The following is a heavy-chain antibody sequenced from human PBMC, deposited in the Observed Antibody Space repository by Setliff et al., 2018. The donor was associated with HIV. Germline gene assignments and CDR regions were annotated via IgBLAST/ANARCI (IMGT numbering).Heavy chain of an antibody. V-gene: IGHV7-4-1*02. CDR2: INTNAGNP. Sequence: ASVKVSCKASGYTFTTYNISWVRQAPGQGLEWMGWINTNAGNPTYAQGFTGRFVFSLDTSVSTAYLQISSLKAEDTAVYYCARGLGVRHGPHCYMDVWGKGTTVTVSS. J-gene: IGHJ6*03. D-gene: IGHD3-16*01. CDR1: GYTFTTYN. CDR3: ARGLGVRHGPHCYMDV.